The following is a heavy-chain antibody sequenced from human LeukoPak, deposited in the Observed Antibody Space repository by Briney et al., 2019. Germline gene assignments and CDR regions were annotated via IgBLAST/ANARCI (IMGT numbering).Heavy chain of an antibody. Sequence: GESLKISCKASGYTFTSYWIGWVRQMPGEGLEWMGFIYPGDSDTRYSPSFQGQVTISADKSISTAYLQWSSLKASDTAMYYCATRTAARRGFDYWGQGTLVTDCS. CDR1: GYTFTSYW. CDR2: IYPGDSDT. J-gene: IGHJ4*02. V-gene: IGHV5-51*01. D-gene: IGHD6-6*01. CDR3: ATRTAARRGFDY.